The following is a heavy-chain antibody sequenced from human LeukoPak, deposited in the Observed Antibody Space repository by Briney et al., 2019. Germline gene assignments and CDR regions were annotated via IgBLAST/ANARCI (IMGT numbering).Heavy chain of an antibody. CDR2: INPNSGGT. D-gene: IGHD5-12*01. CDR3: ARGLMNSGYDWDY. J-gene: IGHJ4*02. CDR1: GYTFTGYY. Sequence: ASVKVSCKASGYTFTGYYMHWVRQAPGQGLEWMGWINPNSGGTNYAQKFQGRVTTTRDTSISTAYMELSRLRSDDTAVYYCARGLMNSGYDWDYWGQGTLVTVSS. V-gene: IGHV1-2*02.